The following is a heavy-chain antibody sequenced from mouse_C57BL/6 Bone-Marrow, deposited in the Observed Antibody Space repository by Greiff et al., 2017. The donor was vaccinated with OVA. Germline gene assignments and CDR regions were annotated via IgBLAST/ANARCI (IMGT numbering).Heavy chain of an antibody. V-gene: IGHV5-4*01. Sequence: EVMLVESGGGLVKPGGSLKLSCAASGFTFSSYAMSWVRQTPEKRLEWVATISDGGSYTYYPDNVKGRFTISRDKAKNTLYLQMSHLKSEDTAMYYCARDHYDYDSYFDVWGTGTTVTVSS. J-gene: IGHJ1*03. CDR2: ISDGGSYT. CDR1: GFTFSSYA. D-gene: IGHD2-4*01. CDR3: ARDHYDYDSYFDV.